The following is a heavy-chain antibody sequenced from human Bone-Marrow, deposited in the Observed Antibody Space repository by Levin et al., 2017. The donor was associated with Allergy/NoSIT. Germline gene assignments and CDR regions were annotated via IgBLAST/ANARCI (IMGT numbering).Heavy chain of an antibody. CDR1: GLTLSGSA. Sequence: GESLKISCAASGLTLSGSAMHWVRQASGKGLEWVGRIRSKVNNYATTYAASVKGRFSISRDDSKNTAYLQMNGLQTEDTAVYYCTSSTGVAATGTRLNYWGRGTLVTVSS. D-gene: IGHD6-13*01. CDR3: TSSTGVAATGTRLNY. J-gene: IGHJ4*02. V-gene: IGHV3-73*01. CDR2: IRSKVNNYAT.